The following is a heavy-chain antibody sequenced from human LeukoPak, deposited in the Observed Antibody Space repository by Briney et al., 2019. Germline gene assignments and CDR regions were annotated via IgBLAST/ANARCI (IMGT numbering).Heavy chain of an antibody. CDR2: ISYDGSNK. D-gene: IGHD6-13*01. J-gene: IGHJ5*02. CDR3: ARGGKRIVAAPKTVYLKGNWFDP. Sequence: GGSLRLSCAASGFTFSSYAMHWVRQAPGKGLEWVAVISYDGSNKYYADSVKGRFTISRDNSKNTLYLQMNSLRAEDTAVYYCARGGKRIVAAPKTVYLKGNWFDPWGQGTLVTVSS. CDR1: GFTFSSYA. V-gene: IGHV3-30*04.